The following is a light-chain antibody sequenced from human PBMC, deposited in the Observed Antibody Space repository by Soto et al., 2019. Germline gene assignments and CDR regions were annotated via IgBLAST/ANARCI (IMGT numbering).Light chain of an antibody. Sequence: ASQSVTTRLAWYQHKPGQAPRLLMSGASSRASGVPVRFSGSGCGPDLTLAISSLEPEDPALCYCRQYGGSPGAFGLGTRLEIK. CDR3: RQYGGSPGA. CDR1: QSVTTR. J-gene: IGKJ5*01. CDR2: GAS. V-gene: IGKV3-20*01.